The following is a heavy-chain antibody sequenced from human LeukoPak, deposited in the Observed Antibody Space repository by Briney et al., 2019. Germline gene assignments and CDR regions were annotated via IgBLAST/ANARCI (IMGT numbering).Heavy chain of an antibody. D-gene: IGHD2-2*01. J-gene: IGHJ6*03. CDR1: GYTLTELS. V-gene: IGHV1-24*01. Sequence: ASVKVTCKVSGYTLTELSMHWVRQAPGKGLEWMGGFDPEDGETIYAQKFQDRVTMTEDTSTDTAYTELSSLRSEDTAVYYCATRVVPAAPQKYYYYYMDVWGKGTTVTVSS. CDR3: ATRVVPAAPQKYYYYYMDV. CDR2: FDPEDGET.